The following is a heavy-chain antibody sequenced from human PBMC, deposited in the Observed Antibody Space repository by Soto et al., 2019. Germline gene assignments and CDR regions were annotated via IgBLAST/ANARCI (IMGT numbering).Heavy chain of an antibody. CDR2: ISSSGSTI. V-gene: IGHV3-48*03. CDR3: ALLNSSPFDY. Sequence: PGGALRLSXAASGFTFSSYEMNWVRQAPGKGLEWVSYISSSGSTIYYADSVKGRFTISRDNAKNSLYLQMNSLRAEDTAVYYCALLNSSPFDYWGQGTLVTVSS. J-gene: IGHJ4*02. CDR1: GFTFSSYE. D-gene: IGHD6-13*01.